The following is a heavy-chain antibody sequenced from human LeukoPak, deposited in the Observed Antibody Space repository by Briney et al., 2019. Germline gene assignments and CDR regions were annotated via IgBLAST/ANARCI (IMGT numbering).Heavy chain of an antibody. V-gene: IGHV1-18*01. D-gene: IGHD3-10*01. J-gene: IGHJ5*02. CDR1: GYTFTSYG. Sequence: ASVKVSCKASGYTFTSYGISWVRQAPGQGLEWMGWISAYNGNTNYAQKLQGRVTMTTDTSTSTAYMELRSLRSDDTAVYYCARDRRKFGELLYVHNWFDPWGQGTLVTVSS. CDR3: ARDRRKFGELLYVHNWFDP. CDR2: ISAYNGNT.